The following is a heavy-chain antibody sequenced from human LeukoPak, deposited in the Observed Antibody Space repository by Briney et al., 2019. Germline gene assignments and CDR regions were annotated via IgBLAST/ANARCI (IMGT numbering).Heavy chain of an antibody. Sequence: SETLSLTCTVSGGSITSSSYYWGWIRQPPGKGLEWIGSIYYSGNTYYNPSLKSRVTISVDTSKNQFSLKLSSVTAADTAVYYCARHFNGIAGTVDYWGQGTLVTVSS. J-gene: IGHJ4*02. CDR3: ARHFNGIAGTVDY. V-gene: IGHV4-39*01. CDR2: IYYSGNT. CDR1: GGSITSSSYY. D-gene: IGHD6-13*01.